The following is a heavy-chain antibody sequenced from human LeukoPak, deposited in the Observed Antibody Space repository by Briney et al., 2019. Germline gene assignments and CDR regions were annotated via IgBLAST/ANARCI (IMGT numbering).Heavy chain of an antibody. V-gene: IGHV1-69*05. Sequence: SVNVPCKASGGTFSSYALSWVRQAPGQGLEWMGGIIPIFGTANYAQKFQGRVTITTDESTSTAYMELSSLRSEDTAVYDCARNTWIQLWAYFDYWGQGTLVTVSS. CDR2: IIPIFGTA. CDR1: GGTFSSYA. J-gene: IGHJ4*02. CDR3: ARNTWIQLWAYFDY. D-gene: IGHD5-18*01.